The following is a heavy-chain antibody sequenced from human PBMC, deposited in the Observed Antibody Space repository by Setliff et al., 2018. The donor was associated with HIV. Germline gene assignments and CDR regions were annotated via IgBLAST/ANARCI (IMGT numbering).Heavy chain of an antibody. V-gene: IGHV4-31*03. CDR3: ASLSTPARYFDL. CDR1: GDSIGRGGYY. Sequence: PSETLSLTCTVSGDSIGRGGYYWGWIRQHPGKGLEWIGYIYYSGDTYYNPSLKSRISMSVDTSKNQFSRKVSSVTAADTAVYYCASLSTPARYFDLWGRGTLVTVS. D-gene: IGHD6-25*01. J-gene: IGHJ2*01. CDR2: IYYSGDT.